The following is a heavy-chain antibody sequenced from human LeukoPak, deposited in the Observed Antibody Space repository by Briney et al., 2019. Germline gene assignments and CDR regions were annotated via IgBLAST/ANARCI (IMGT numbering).Heavy chain of an antibody. D-gene: IGHD6-13*01. Sequence: GGSLRPSCAASGSTLSSYGMHWVRQPPGKGLELVAVISYDGSNKYYADSVKGRFTISRDNSKNTLYLQMNSLRAEDTAVYYCAKQKKGRIAAAGYFQHWGQGTLVTVSS. V-gene: IGHV3-30*18. CDR1: GSTLSSYG. CDR2: ISYDGSNK. J-gene: IGHJ1*01. CDR3: AKQKKGRIAAAGYFQH.